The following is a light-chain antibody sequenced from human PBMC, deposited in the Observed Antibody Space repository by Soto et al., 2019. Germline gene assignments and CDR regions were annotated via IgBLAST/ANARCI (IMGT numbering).Light chain of an antibody. J-gene: IGLJ1*01. V-gene: IGLV2-14*03. CDR3: SSYRASSTTHYV. Sequence: QSALTQPASQSRSPGQSITISCTGTSSDIGGYNYVSWYQQHPGKAPKLIIHDVTNRPSGVSDRFFGSKSGNTASLTISGLQAEDEADHYCSSYRASSTTHYVFGTGTKVTLL. CDR1: SSDIGGYNY. CDR2: DVT.